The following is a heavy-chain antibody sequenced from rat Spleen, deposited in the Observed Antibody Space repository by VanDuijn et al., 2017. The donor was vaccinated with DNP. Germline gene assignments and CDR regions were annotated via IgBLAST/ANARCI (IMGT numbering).Heavy chain of an antibody. D-gene: IGHD5-1*01. Sequence: QVQLKESGPGLVQPSQTLSLTCTVSGFPLTSYHVHWVRQPPGKGLEWMGVMWSAGDTDYNSVLKSRLSISRDTSKSQVFLKMNSPQTEDTAIYFCTRIGGANWGYYFDYWGQGVMVTVSS. CDR3: TRIGGANWGYYFDY. J-gene: IGHJ2*01. CDR1: GFPLTSYH. V-gene: IGHV2-32*01. CDR2: MWSAGDT.